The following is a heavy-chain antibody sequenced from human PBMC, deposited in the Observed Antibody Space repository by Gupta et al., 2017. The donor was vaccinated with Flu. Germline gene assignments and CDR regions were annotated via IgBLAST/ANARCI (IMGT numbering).Heavy chain of an antibody. J-gene: IGHJ4*02. Sequence: EVHLLESGGVLVSPGGSLGLPCEASGFTFSNDAMTCVRQAPGRGLEWVSFISGRGESTYYADSVKGRFSIFRDNSKNILYLRMSNLRVEDTAIYYCAKDYLGSSSTFDSWGQGTLLTVSS. CDR2: ISGRGEST. D-gene: IGHD6-6*01. CDR3: AKDYLGSSSTFDS. CDR1: GFTFSNDA. V-gene: IGHV3-23*01.